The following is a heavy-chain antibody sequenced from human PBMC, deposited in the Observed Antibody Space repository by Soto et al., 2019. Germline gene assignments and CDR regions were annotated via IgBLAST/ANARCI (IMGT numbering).Heavy chain of an antibody. V-gene: IGHV3-23*01. CDR2: IDGSGGIT. Sequence: QLLQSGGGLVQPGGSLTLACAASGFTFGTTDMSWVRRAPGEGLEWVPTIDGSGGITYYADSVKGRFTISRDNSRNTVYLQMNSLRGDDTALYYCVKNSGWFNTWGQGALVTVSS. CDR1: GFTFGTTD. CDR3: VKNSGWFNT. J-gene: IGHJ5*02. D-gene: IGHD3-10*01.